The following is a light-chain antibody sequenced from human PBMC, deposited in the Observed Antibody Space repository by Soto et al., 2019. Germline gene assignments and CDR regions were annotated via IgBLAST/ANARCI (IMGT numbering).Light chain of an antibody. V-gene: IGKV1-33*01. J-gene: IGKJ3*01. Sequence: DIQMTQSPSSLSASVGDRVTITCQAGQDVSVSLNWYQQKPGKAPKLLISDASNVETGVPSRFSGSGSRTDFTSTISNLQPEDVATYYCQQYDNLPTFGPGTKVEI. CDR1: QDVSVS. CDR3: QQYDNLPT. CDR2: DAS.